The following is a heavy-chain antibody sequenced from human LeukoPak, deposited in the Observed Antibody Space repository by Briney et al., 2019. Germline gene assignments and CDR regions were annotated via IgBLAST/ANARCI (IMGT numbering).Heavy chain of an antibody. CDR1: GFTFSSYS. CDR3: ARVGRWSTVTTYFDY. CDR2: ISSSSSYI. Sequence: PGGSLRLSCAASGFTFSSYSMNWVRQAPGKGLEWVSSISSSSSYIYYADSVKGRFTISRDNAKNSLYLQMNSLRAEDTAVYYCARVGRWSTVTTYFDYWGQGTLVTVSS. V-gene: IGHV3-21*01. J-gene: IGHJ4*02. D-gene: IGHD4-17*01.